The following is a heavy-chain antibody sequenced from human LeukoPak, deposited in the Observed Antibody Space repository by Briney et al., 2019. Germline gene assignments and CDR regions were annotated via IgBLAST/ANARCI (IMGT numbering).Heavy chain of an antibody. V-gene: IGHV3-23*01. Sequence: GGSLRLSCTTSKFNFNSYGMTWVRQAPGKGLEWVSSISGSGGSTQYAASVQGRFTISRDNSKNTLYLQMNSLRAEDTAVYYCAEDPNGDYIGTFDIWGQGTMVTVSS. J-gene: IGHJ3*02. D-gene: IGHD4-17*01. CDR2: ISGSGGST. CDR1: KFNFNSYG. CDR3: AEDPNGDYIGTFDI.